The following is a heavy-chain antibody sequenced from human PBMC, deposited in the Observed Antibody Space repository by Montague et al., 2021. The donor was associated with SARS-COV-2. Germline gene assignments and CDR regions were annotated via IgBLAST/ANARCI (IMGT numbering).Heavy chain of an antibody. CDR2: ISLSGST. J-gene: IGHJ4*02. CDR1: GVSFSDDF. CDR3: ARDFERGGNFDY. D-gene: IGHD3-16*01. Sequence: SETLSLTCGVYGVSFSDDFWTWIRQSPEKGLEWIGEISLSGSTNYNPSLTNRVTISLDTSRKQFSLSLNSVTAADTAIYYCARDFERGGNFDYWGQGILVTVSS. V-gene: IGHV4-34*01.